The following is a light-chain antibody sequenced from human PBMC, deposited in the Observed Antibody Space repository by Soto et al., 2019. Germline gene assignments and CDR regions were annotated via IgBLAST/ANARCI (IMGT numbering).Light chain of an antibody. J-gene: IGLJ1*01. V-gene: IGLV1-40*01. CDR2: GNT. CDR1: SSNIGSTYD. Sequence: QSALTQPPSVSGAPGQRVTISCTGSSSNIGSTYDVQWYQQLPGTAPKLLIHGNTDRPSGVPDRFSGSKSGTSASLAITGLQADDEADYYCQSYDDSPRVHYVFGTGTKVTVL. CDR3: QSYDDSPRVHYV.